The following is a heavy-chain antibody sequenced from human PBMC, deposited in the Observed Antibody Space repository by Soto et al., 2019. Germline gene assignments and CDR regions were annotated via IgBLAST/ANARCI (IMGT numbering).Heavy chain of an antibody. V-gene: IGHV3-53*01. CDR3: ARGGLSADY. J-gene: IGHJ4*02. CDR1: AFTVSSNY. CDR2: IYSGGST. Sequence: SGGSLRLSCAASAFTVSSNYMSWVRQAPGKGLEWVSVIYSGGSTYYADSVKGRFTISRDNSKNTLYLQMNSLRAEDTAVYYCARGGLSADYWGQGTLVTVSS. D-gene: IGHD1-26*01.